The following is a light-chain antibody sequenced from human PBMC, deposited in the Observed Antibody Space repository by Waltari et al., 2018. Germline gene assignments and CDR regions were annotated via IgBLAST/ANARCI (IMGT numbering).Light chain of an antibody. V-gene: IGKV1-5*01. J-gene: IGKJ2*01. CDR1: HRINIG. Sequence: IKVIQSHSARSPSFGAPFTIRCRVRHRINIGLAWYKQKPGKAPNLLIKKASTLEDGVPSRFSGSGSGTEFTLTIKSLQPDDFGTYFCQQFDTDVTFGQGTKVEI. CDR3: QQFDTDVT. CDR2: KAS.